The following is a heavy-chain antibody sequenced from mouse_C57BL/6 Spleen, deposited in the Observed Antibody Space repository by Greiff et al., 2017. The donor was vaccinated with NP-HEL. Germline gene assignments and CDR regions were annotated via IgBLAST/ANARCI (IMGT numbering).Heavy chain of an antibody. J-gene: IGHJ2*01. Sequence: QVQLQQPGTELVKPGASVKLSCKASGYTFTSYWMHWMKQRPGQGLEWIGNINPRNGGTNYNEKFKSKATLTVDKSSSTAYMQLSSLTSEDSAVYYCARGGTYYDYYFDYWGQGTTLTVSS. CDR1: GYTFTSYW. CDR3: ARGGTYYDYYFDY. D-gene: IGHD2-4*01. CDR2: INPRNGGT. V-gene: IGHV1-53*01.